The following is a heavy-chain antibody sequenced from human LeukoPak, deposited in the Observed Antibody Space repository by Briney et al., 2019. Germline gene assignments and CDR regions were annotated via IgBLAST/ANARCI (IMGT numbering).Heavy chain of an antibody. V-gene: IGHV4-4*07. CDR3: ARDNSGSYSNWFDP. CDR2: IYTSGST. J-gene: IGHJ5*02. CDR1: GGSISSYY. Sequence: SETLSLTCTVSGGSISSYYWSWIRQPAGKGLEWIGRIYTSGSTNYNPSLKSRVTMSVDTSKNQFSLKLSPVTAAGTAVYYCARDNSGSYSNWFDPWGQGTLVTVSS. D-gene: IGHD1-26*01.